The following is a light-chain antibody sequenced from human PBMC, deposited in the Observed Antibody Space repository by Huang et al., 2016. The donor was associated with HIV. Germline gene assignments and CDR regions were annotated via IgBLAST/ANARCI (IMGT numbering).Light chain of an antibody. J-gene: IGKJ4*01. Sequence: EIVLTQSPATLSLSPGERATLSCRASQSVSSYLAWYQHKPGQAPRLLIYGASNRATGIPARLSGSGSGTDFTLTISSLEPEDFAIYYCQQRSNWPALTFGGGTKVEIK. V-gene: IGKV3-11*01. CDR2: GAS. CDR1: QSVSSY. CDR3: QQRSNWPALT.